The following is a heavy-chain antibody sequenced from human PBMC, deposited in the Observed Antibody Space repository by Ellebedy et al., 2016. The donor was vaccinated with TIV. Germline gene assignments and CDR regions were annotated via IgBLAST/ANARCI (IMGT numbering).Heavy chain of an antibody. V-gene: IGHV6-1*01. Sequence: MPSETLSLTCAIPGDSVSRNGATWNWIRQSPSIGLEWLGKTYYRSKWYNENAVSVKSRITINPDTSKNQFSLQLNSVTPEDTAVYYCARHVAREGYNRWGQGTLVTVSS. J-gene: IGHJ4*02. CDR1: GDSVSRNGAT. CDR2: TYYRSKWYN. CDR3: ARHVAREGYNR. D-gene: IGHD5-24*01.